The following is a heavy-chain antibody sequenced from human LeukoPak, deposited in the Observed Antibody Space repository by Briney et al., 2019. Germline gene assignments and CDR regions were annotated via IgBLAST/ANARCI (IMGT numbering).Heavy chain of an antibody. Sequence: PGRSLRLSCAASGLTFSSYAMHWVRQAPGKGLEWVAVISYDGSNKYYADSVKGRFTISRDNSKNTLYLQMNSLRAEDTAVYYCASSLYGSGSYYEYYFDYWGQGTLVTVSS. J-gene: IGHJ4*02. CDR1: GLTFSSYA. CDR3: ASSLYGSGSYYEYYFDY. V-gene: IGHV3-30-3*01. D-gene: IGHD3-10*01. CDR2: ISYDGSNK.